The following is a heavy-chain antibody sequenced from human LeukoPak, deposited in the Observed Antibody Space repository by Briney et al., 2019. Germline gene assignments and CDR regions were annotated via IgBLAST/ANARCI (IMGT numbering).Heavy chain of an antibody. CDR3: AKDRGDGYNPDAFDY. Sequence: PGSSLRLSCGASGFTFEDYAMHGVRQAPGKALEGGSGISWNSGSIGYADSVKGRFTISRDNAKNSLYLQMNSVRAEDTALYYCAKDRGDGYNPDAFDYWGQGTLVTVSS. D-gene: IGHD5-24*01. CDR1: GFTFEDYA. CDR2: ISWNSGSI. J-gene: IGHJ4*02. V-gene: IGHV3-9*01.